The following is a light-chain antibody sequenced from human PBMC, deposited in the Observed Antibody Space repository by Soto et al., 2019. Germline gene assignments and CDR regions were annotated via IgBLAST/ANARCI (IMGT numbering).Light chain of an antibody. CDR2: EAS. Sequence: EMVLTQSPATMSLSPGERATLSCRASQTVSSSLAWYQQKPGQAPRLLIYEASNRATGIPARFSGSGSGADFTLTISSLEPEDFALYYCQQHINWPLTFGGGTKVDIK. V-gene: IGKV3-11*01. CDR3: QQHINWPLT. CDR1: QTVSSS. J-gene: IGKJ4*01.